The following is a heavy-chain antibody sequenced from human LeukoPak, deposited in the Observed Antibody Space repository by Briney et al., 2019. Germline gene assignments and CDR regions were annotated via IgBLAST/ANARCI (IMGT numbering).Heavy chain of an antibody. Sequence: GGSLRLSCAASGFTFSSYSMNWVRQAPGKGLEWVSSISSSSSYIYYADSVKGRFTISRDNAKNSLYLQMNSLRAEDTAVYYWPRALYYYVSGILSGMDVWGQGTTVTVSS. CDR3: PRALYYYVSGILSGMDV. D-gene: IGHD3-10*01. V-gene: IGHV3-21*01. J-gene: IGHJ6*02. CDR2: ISSSSSYI. CDR1: GFTFSSYS.